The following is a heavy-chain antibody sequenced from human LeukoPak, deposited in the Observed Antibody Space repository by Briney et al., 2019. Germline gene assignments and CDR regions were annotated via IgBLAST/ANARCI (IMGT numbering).Heavy chain of an antibody. D-gene: IGHD5-12*01. Sequence: PGGSLRPSCAASGFTFSSYSMNCVRQAPVRRLEWGSSISSSSSYIYYEDSVKGRFTISRDNAKNLLYLQMNSLRAEDTAVYYCTRGASGYGNFDSWGQGTLVTASS. V-gene: IGHV3-21*01. CDR1: GFTFSSYS. J-gene: IGHJ4*02. CDR3: TRGASGYGNFDS. CDR2: ISSSSSYI.